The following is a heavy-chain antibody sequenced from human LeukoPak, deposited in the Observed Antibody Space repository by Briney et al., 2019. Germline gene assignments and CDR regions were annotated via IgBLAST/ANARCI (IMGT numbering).Heavy chain of an antibody. J-gene: IGHJ4*02. V-gene: IGHV3-23*01. CDR2: ISSNSGTH. CDR3: AKELGTMIDVY. D-gene: IGHD3-22*01. CDR1: RFTLSRDA. Sequence: GGSLRLSCAASRFTLSRDAMSWVRQAPGKGLEWVSPISSNSGTHLYAEPVKGRFTISRDNSKNTVYLQMNSLRAEDTAVYYCAKELGTMIDVYWGQGALVTVSS.